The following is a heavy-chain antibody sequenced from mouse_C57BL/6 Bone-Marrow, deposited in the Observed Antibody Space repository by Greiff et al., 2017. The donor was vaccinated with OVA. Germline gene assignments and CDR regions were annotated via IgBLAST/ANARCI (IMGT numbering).Heavy chain of an antibody. J-gene: IGHJ2*01. D-gene: IGHD1-1*01. CDR3: ARSGIVGGY. CDR2: INPGSGGT. CDR1: GYAFTNYL. Sequence: QVQLKQSGAELVRPGTSVKVSCKASGYAFTNYLIEWVKQRPGQGLEWIGVINPGSGGTNYNEKFKGKATLTADKSSSTAYMQLSSLTSEDSAVYFCARSGIVGGYWGQGTTLTVSS. V-gene: IGHV1-54*01.